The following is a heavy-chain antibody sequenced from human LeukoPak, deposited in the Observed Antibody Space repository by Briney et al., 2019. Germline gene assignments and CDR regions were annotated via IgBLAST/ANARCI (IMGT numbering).Heavy chain of an antibody. V-gene: IGHV3-7*01. J-gene: IGHJ4*02. CDR2: IKEDGTEK. Sequence: GGSLRLFCAASRFTFSTFSMTWVRQAPGMGLEWVANIKEDGTEKYYVESVRGRFTISRDNAKNSLFLQMNSLRAEDTAVYYCVSVRGNYYGSGIYYSPYFDFWGQGTLVTVSS. CDR1: RFTFSTFS. D-gene: IGHD3-10*01. CDR3: VSVRGNYYGSGIYYSPYFDF.